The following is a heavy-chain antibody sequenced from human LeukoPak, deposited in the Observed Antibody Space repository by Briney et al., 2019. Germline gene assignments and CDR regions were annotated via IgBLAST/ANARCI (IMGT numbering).Heavy chain of an antibody. Sequence: SQTLSLTCAISGDSVSSNSAAWNWIRQSPSRGLEWLGRTYYRSKWYNDYAVSVKSRITINPDTSKNQFSLQLNSVTPEDTAVYYCARDRYYYDSSGYYLPFDYWGQGTLVTVSS. J-gene: IGHJ4*02. D-gene: IGHD3-22*01. CDR2: TYYRSKWYN. CDR3: ARDRYYYDSSGYYLPFDY. V-gene: IGHV6-1*01. CDR1: GDSVSSNSAA.